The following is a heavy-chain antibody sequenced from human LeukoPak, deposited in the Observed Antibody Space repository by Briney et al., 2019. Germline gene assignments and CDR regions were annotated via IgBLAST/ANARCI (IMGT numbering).Heavy chain of an antibody. Sequence: PSETLSLTCTVSGGSITSGDYYWIWIRQPPGKGLEWIGYIYYSGSTYYNPSLKSRVTISVDTSKNQFSLKLSSVTAADTAVYYCARGVTPAADYWGQGTLVTVSS. J-gene: IGHJ4*02. CDR1: GGSITSGDYY. CDR2: IYYSGST. V-gene: IGHV4-30-4*01. D-gene: IGHD4-23*01. CDR3: ARGVTPAADY.